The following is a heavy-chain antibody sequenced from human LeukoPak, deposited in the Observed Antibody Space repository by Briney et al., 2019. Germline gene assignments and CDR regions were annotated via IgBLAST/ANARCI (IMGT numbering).Heavy chain of an antibody. CDR1: GGSISSYY. V-gene: IGHV4-59*01. J-gene: IGHJ5*02. D-gene: IGHD4-23*01. Sequence: SETLSLTCTVSGGSISSYYWSWIRQPPGKGLEWIGYIYYSGSTNYNPSLKSRVTISVDTSKNQFSLKLSSVTAADTAVYYCARDDYGGQGGWFDPWGQGTLVTVSS. CDR2: IYYSGST. CDR3: ARDDYGGQGGWFDP.